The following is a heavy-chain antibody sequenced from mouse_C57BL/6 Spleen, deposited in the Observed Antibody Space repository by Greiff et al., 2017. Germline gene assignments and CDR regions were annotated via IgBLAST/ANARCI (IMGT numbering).Heavy chain of an antibody. CDR3: TRSDYSFYYYAMDY. Sequence: VKLMESGAELVRPGASVTLSCKASGYTFTDYEMHWVKQTPVHGLEWIGAIDPETGGTAYNQKFKGKAILTADKSSSTAYMELRSLTSEDSAVYYCTRSDYSFYYYAMDYWGQGTSVTVSS. CDR2: IDPETGGT. J-gene: IGHJ4*01. D-gene: IGHD2-12*01. V-gene: IGHV1-15*01. CDR1: GYTFTDYE.